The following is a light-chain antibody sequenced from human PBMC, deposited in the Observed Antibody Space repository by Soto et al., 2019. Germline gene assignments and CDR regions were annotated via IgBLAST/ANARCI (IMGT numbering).Light chain of an antibody. J-gene: IGKJ4*01. CDR1: QSVGSD. Sequence: DIVMTQSPATLSVSPGERATLSCRASQSVGSDLAWYQQKPGQAPSPVIYDIFTRANGVPTRISGSGSGTEFTLTISSLQSEDFAVYYCQQYNSWPLTFGGGTKVEIK. V-gene: IGKV3D-15*01. CDR2: DIF. CDR3: QQYNSWPLT.